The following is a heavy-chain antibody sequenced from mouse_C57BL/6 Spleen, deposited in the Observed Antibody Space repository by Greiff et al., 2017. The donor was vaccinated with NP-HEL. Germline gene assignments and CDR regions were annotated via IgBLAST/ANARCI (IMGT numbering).Heavy chain of an antibody. D-gene: IGHD2-1*01. J-gene: IGHJ2*01. Sequence: QVQLQQSGAELVRPGTSVKVSCKASGYAFTNYLIEWVKQRPGQGLEWIGVINPGSGGTNYNEKFKGKATLTADKSSSTAYMQLSSLKSEDSAVYFCAREDGNYFDYWGQGTTLTVSS. CDR1: GYAFTNYL. CDR2: INPGSGGT. V-gene: IGHV1-54*01. CDR3: AREDGNYFDY.